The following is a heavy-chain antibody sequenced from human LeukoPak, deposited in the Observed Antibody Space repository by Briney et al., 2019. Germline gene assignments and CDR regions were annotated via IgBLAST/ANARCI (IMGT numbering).Heavy chain of an antibody. D-gene: IGHD5-12*01. CDR1: GFTFSSYS. J-gene: IGHJ4*02. V-gene: IGHV3-48*01. CDR2: ISSDSSTI. Sequence: GGSLRLSCAASGFTFSSYSMNWVRQAPGKGLEWVSYISSDSSTIYYADSVKGRFTISRDNGKNSLYLEMNSLRADDTAVYYCARVGGNDYLNYGGRGPRVPVSS. CDR3: ARVGGNDYLNY.